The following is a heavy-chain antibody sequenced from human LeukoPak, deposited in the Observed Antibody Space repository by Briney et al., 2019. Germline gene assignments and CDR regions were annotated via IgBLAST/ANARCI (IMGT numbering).Heavy chain of an antibody. D-gene: IGHD2-21*02. CDR2: ISVSGTTM. J-gene: IGHJ5*02. V-gene: IGHV3-11*04. CDR3: ARAGYCGGDCRWFDP. Sequence: GGSLRLSCATAGFTFTDYYMSWIRQAPGKGLEWVSYISVSGTTMYYADSVKGRFTLSRDNAKNSLYLQMNSLRVEDTALYYCARAGYCGGDCRWFDPWGQGTLVTVSS. CDR1: GFTFTDYY.